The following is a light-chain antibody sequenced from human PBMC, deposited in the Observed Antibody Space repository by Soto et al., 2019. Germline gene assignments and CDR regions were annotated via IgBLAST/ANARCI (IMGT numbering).Light chain of an antibody. J-gene: IGKJ2*01. CDR2: DVF. Sequence: DIQMTQSPSTLSASIGDRVTITCRASQSINNCLAWYQQRPGQAPDLLIYDVFRLRTGVPSRFSGSGSGTEFNLTISSLQAEDFATYFCQHYNGYPFTFGRGTKLEI. CDR3: QHYNGYPFT. CDR1: QSINNC. V-gene: IGKV1-5*01.